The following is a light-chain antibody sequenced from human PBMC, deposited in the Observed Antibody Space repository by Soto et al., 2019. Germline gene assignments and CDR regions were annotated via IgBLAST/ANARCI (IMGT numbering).Light chain of an antibody. CDR2: RNN. CDR1: SSNIGNNY. J-gene: IGLJ3*02. V-gene: IGLV1-47*01. Sequence: QSVLTQPPSPSGTPGQRVTISCSGSSSNIGNNYLYCYQQLPGAAPKVLIYRNNQRPSGVPDRFSGSKSGTSASLAISGLRSEDEADYNCAAWDDSLSVLVFGGGTKLTVL. CDR3: AAWDDSLSVLV.